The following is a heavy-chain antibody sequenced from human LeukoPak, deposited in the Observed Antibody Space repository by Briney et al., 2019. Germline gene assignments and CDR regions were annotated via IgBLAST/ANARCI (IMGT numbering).Heavy chain of an antibody. Sequence: SQTLSLTCTVSGGSISSGGYYWSWIRQHPGKGLEWIGYIYYSGSTYYNPSLKSRVTISVDTSKNQFSLSLTSVTAADTAVYFCARYANSPRYFDVWGRGTLVTVSS. CDR1: GGSISSGGYY. J-gene: IGHJ2*01. D-gene: IGHD4-23*01. CDR3: ARYANSPRYFDV. CDR2: IYYSGST. V-gene: IGHV4-31*03.